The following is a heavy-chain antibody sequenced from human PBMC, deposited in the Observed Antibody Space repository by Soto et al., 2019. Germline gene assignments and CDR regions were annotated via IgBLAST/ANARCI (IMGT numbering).Heavy chain of an antibody. CDR3: ARVTPLIWYFDL. V-gene: IGHV3-21*01. CDR1: GFTFSSYS. J-gene: IGHJ2*01. Sequence: GGSLRLSCAASGFTFSSYSMNWVRQAPGKGLEWVSSISSSSSYIYYADSVKGRFTISRDNAKNSLYLQMNSLRAEDTAVYYCARVTPLIWYFDLWGRGTLVTVS. D-gene: IGHD2-8*01. CDR2: ISSSSSYI.